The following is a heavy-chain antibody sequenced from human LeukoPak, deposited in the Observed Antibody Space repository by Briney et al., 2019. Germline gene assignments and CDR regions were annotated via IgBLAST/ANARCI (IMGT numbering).Heavy chain of an antibody. CDR1: GFTVSDIY. D-gene: IGHD2-2*01. CDR2: IHSGGNT. CDR3: AREVGTSPGLDN. J-gene: IGHJ4*02. V-gene: IGHV3-53*04. Sequence: GSLRLSCAASGFTVSDIYITWVGQSPGKGLEWVSLIHSGGNTYYADSVNGRFTISTPNSKNTSYPHINSLTFEDTTLYYCAREVGTSPGLDNWGQGTLVTVFS.